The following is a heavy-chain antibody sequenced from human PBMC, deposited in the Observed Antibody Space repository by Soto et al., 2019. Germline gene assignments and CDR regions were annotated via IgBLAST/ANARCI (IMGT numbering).Heavy chain of an antibody. V-gene: IGHV1-69*08. J-gene: IGHJ4*02. D-gene: IGHD6-13*01. CDR1: RGTFSSCT. Sequence: QVQLVQCGAEVKKPGSSVKVSCTASRGTFSSCTINWVRQARGQGLEWMGRIIPILGIANYAQKFQGRVTITADKSTSTAYMELSSLRSEDTAVYYCARESPGIAAAGTPAFDYWGQGTLVTVSS. CDR3: ARESPGIAAAGTPAFDY. CDR2: IIPILGIA.